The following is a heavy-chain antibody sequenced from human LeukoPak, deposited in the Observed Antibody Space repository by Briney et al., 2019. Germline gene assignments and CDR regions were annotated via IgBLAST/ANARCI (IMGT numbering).Heavy chain of an antibody. J-gene: IGHJ5*02. Sequence: PGGSLRLSCAASGFTFSSYWMHWVRQAPGKGLVWVSRINSDGSSTSYADSVKGRFTISRDNAKNTLYLQMNSLRAEDTAVYYCARDPHYYGSGSLGYRFDPWGQGTLVTVSS. V-gene: IGHV3-74*01. CDR3: ARDPHYYGSGSLGYRFDP. CDR1: GFTFSSYW. D-gene: IGHD3-10*01. CDR2: INSDGSST.